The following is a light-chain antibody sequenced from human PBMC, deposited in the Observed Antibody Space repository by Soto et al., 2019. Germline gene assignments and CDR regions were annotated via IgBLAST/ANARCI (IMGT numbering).Light chain of an antibody. V-gene: IGKV1-9*01. CDR1: QGISSY. CDR2: AAS. J-gene: IGKJ3*01. Sequence: DIQLTQSPSFLSASVGDRVTITCRASQGISSYLAWYQQKPGKPPKLLIYAASTLQSGVPSRFSGSGSGTEFTLTISSLQPEDFATYYCQQLNSYTFTFGPGTKVDIK. CDR3: QQLNSYTFT.